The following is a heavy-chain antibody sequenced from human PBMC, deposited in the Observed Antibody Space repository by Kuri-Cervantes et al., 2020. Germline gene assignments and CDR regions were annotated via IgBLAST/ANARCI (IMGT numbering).Heavy chain of an antibody. CDR1: GFTFDDYA. Sequence: SLKISCAASGFTFDDYAMHWVRQAPGKGLEWVSGISWNSGSIGYADSVKGRFTISRDNSKNTLYLQMNSLRAEDTAVYYCAKDRSVVVPAAMREGFDYWGQGTLVTVSS. CDR3: AKDRSVVVPAAMREGFDY. CDR2: ISWNSGSI. V-gene: IGHV3-9*01. D-gene: IGHD2-2*01. J-gene: IGHJ4*02.